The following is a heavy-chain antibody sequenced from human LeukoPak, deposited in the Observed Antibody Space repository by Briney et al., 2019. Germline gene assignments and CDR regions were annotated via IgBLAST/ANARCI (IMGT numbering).Heavy chain of an antibody. CDR2: IIPIFSTA. D-gene: IGHD1-26*01. J-gene: IGHJ4*02. Sequence: SVKVSCKASGGTFNNSAVSWVRQAPGQGLEWMGGIIPIFSTAHYPKKFQGRVTITADESTSTAYMELSSLKSEDTAVYYCATVANSGSYYFDYWGQGTLVTVSS. CDR3: ATVANSGSYYFDY. V-gene: IGHV1-69*13. CDR1: GGTFNNSA.